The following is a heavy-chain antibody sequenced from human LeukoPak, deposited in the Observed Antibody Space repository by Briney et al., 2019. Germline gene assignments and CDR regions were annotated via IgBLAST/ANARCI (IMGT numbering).Heavy chain of an antibody. J-gene: IGHJ4*02. CDR2: IYYSGSA. D-gene: IGHD3-10*01. V-gene: IGHV4-39*01. CDR1: GGSISSSSYY. CDR3: ARSDYDSGSYSYFAT. Sequence: SETLSLTCSVPGGSISSSSYYWGWIRQPPGKGLEWIGSIYYSGSAYYNPSLKSRVTASVDTSKNQFYLKVTSVTAADTAVYYCARSDYDSGSYSYFATWGQGTLVTVSS.